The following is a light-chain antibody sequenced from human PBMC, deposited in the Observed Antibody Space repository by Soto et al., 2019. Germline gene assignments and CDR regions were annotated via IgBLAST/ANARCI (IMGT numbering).Light chain of an antibody. J-gene: IGKJ1*01. CDR3: QYYKEHST. CDR1: QSISSW. CDR2: EAS. Sequence: DIPMTQSPSTLSACVGDRVTITCRASQSISSWLAWYQQKPGKAPKLLIYEASSSEIGVPPRFSGSGFGTEFTLTISSLQPEDSATYYCQYYKEHSTFGQGTRLEIK. V-gene: IGKV1-5*03.